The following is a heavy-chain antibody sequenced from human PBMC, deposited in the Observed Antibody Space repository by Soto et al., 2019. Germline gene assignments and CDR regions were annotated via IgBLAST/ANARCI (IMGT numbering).Heavy chain of an antibody. V-gene: IGHV1-69*13. CDR2: IIPIFGTA. CDR1: GGTFSSYA. J-gene: IGHJ6*02. CDR3: ARGKLLHSSGWYGDLQKSYRRGTYYYYGMDV. D-gene: IGHD6-19*01. Sequence: GASVKVSCKASGGTFSSYAISWVRQAPGQGLEWMGGIIPIFGTANYAQKFQGRVTITADESTSTAYMELSSLRSEDTAVYYCARGKLLHSSGWYGDLQKSYRRGTYYYYGMDVWGQGTTVTVSS.